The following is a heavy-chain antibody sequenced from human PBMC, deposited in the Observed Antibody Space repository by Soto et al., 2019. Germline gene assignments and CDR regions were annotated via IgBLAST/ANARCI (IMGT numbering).Heavy chain of an antibody. V-gene: IGHV3-13*01. J-gene: IGHJ6*03. CDR1: GFTFSSYN. D-gene: IGHD5-18*01. Sequence: GGSLRLSCAASGFTFSSYNMHWVRQATGKGLEWVSAIGTAGDTYYPGSVKGRFTISRENAKNSLYLQMNSLRAGDTAVYYCARGALGAMARYYYYMDVWGKGTTVTVSS. CDR2: IGTAGDT. CDR3: ARGALGAMARYYYYMDV.